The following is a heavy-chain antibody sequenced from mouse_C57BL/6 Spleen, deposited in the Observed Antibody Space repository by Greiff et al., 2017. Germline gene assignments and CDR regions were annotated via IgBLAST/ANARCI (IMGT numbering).Heavy chain of an antibody. J-gene: IGHJ4*01. CDR1: GYTFTDYE. D-gene: IGHD1-1*01. Sequence: VQLQESGAELVRPGASVTLSCKASGYTFTDYEMHWVKQTPVHGLEWIGAIDPETGGTAYNQKFKGKAILTADKSSSTAYMELRSLTSEDSAVYYCTRWGDYGSYYAMDYWGQGTSVTVSS. CDR2: IDPETGGT. V-gene: IGHV1-15*01. CDR3: TRWGDYGSYYAMDY.